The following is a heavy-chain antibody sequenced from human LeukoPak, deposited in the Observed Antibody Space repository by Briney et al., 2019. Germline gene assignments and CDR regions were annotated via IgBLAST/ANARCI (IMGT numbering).Heavy chain of an antibody. D-gene: IGHD6-19*01. CDR3: ARDPDSIAVAGPDY. CDR2: IYYSGST. CDR1: GGSISSSSYY. J-gene: IGHJ4*02. Sequence: SETLSLTCTVSGGSISSSSYYWGWIRQPPGKRLEWIGSIYYSGSTCYNPSLKSRVTISVDTSKNQFSLKLSSVTAADTAVYYCARDPDSIAVAGPDYWGQGTLVTVSS. V-gene: IGHV4-39*07.